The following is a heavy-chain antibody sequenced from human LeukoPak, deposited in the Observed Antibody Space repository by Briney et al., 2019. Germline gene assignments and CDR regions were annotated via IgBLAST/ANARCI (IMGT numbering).Heavy chain of an antibody. D-gene: IGHD3-9*01. V-gene: IGHV3-23*01. CDR1: GFTFSNYA. J-gene: IGHJ4*02. CDR2: ITGSGGNT. Sequence: AGSLRLSCAASGFTFSNYAMSWVRQAPGKGLEWVSAITGSGGNTYYAASVKGRLTISRDNSKNTVFLQMNSLRAEDTAVYYCAKWGDYDVLTGYYVSDYWGQGTLVTVSS. CDR3: AKWGDYDVLTGYYVSDY.